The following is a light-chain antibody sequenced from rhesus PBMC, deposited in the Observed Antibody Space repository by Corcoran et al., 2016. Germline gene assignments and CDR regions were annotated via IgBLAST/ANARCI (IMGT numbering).Light chain of an antibody. J-gene: IGKJ2*01. CDR1: QGITND. V-gene: IGKV1-25*01. Sequence: DIQMTQSPSSLSASVGDRVTITCRASQGITNDLAWYQQKPGETPKLLINEASSLQSGIPSRVSGNGSGTEFTLTISSLQSEDFATYYCQHYYSTPYSFGQGTKVEIK. CDR2: EAS. CDR3: QHYYSTPYS.